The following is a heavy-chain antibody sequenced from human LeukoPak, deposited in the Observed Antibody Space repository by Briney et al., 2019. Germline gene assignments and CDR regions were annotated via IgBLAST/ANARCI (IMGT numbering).Heavy chain of an antibody. D-gene: IGHD2-21*01. J-gene: IGHJ5*02. CDR2: MNPNSGNT. CDR1: GYTFTSYD. CDR3: ASRQKDILSLDP. Sequence: GSSVKVSCKASGYTFTSYDMNWVRQATGQGLEWMGWMNPNSGNTGYAQKFQGRVTMTRNTSISRAYMELSSLRSEDTAVYYCASRQKDILSLDPWGQGTLVTVSS. V-gene: IGHV1-8*01.